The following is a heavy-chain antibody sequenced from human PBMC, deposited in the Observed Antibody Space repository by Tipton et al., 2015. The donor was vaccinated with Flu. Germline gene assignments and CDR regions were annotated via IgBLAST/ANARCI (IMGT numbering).Heavy chain of an antibody. V-gene: IGHV4-39*01. J-gene: IGHJ4*02. D-gene: IGHD3-10*02. Sequence: TLSLTCIVSGESITSTSYYWGWIRQPPGKGLEWIGSFYYTGDTFYKPSLKSRANISVDMSKKQFSLRLTSVTAADTAVYYCARLSYYDVDLKNFYFDYWGQGALVTVSS. CDR3: ARLSYYDVDLKNFYFDY. CDR1: GESITSTSYY. CDR2: FYYTGDT.